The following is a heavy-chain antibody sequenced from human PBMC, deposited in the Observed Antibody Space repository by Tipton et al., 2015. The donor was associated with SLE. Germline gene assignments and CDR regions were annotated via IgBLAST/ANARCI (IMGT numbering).Heavy chain of an antibody. J-gene: IGHJ5*02. Sequence: TLSLTCAVSGYSINSGYYWGWIRQPPGKGLEWIGSIFYSGSTYYNWSLKSRVTISLDTSKNQFSLKLISVTTADTAVYYCARGFLEMFDPWGPGTLVTVSS. CDR2: IFYSGST. CDR1: GYSINSGYY. CDR3: ARGFLEMFDP. D-gene: IGHD3-3*01. V-gene: IGHV4-38-2*01.